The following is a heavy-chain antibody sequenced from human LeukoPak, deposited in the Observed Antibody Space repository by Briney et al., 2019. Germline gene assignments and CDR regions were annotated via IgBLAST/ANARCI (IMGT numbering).Heavy chain of an antibody. CDR3: SRDPAMTSGYGMDV. D-gene: IGHD4-11*01. CDR2: SYTGGST. V-gene: IGHV3-66*01. Sequence: GRSLRLSCAASGFTVSSSFMSWVRQAPGKGLEWVSVSYTGGSTYYADSVKGRFTISRDDSKNMVYLQMNSLRAEDTAVYFCSRDPAMTSGYGMDVWGHGTTVTVSS. CDR1: GFTVSSSF. J-gene: IGHJ6*02.